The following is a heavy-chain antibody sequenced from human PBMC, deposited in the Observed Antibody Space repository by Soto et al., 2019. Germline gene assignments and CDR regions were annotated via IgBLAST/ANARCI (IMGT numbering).Heavy chain of an antibody. V-gene: IGHV3-30*03. D-gene: IGHD1-26*01. CDR1: GFAFSTYG. CDR3: ARKNPGREWELPDY. CDR2: TTSDGARI. J-gene: IGHJ4*02. Sequence: QVQLVESGGGVVQPGRSLRLSCAASGFAFSTYGMHWVRQAPGKGLEWVAVTTSDGARINYADSVKGRFTISRDNSRTPLYLQMNSLRIDDTAVYYCARKNPGREWELPDYWGQGTLVTVSS.